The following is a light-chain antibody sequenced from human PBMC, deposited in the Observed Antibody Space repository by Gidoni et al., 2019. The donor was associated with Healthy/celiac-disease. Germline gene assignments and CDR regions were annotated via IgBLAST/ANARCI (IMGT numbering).Light chain of an antibody. V-gene: IGKV3-15*01. CDR1: QRVSST. J-gene: IGKJ3*01. CDR2: GAS. CDR3: QQYNNCLPFT. Sequence: EIVLTQAPATLSVSPGERATLSCRASQRVSSTLAWYQQKPGQAPRLLIYGASTRPLGSQPGSVAVGLGQSSLTPSAAGQSEDFAVYYCQQYNNCLPFTFGPGTKVDIK.